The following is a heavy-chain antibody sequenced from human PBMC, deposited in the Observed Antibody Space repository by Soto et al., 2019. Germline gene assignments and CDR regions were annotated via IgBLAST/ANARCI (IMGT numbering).Heavy chain of an antibody. CDR2: IISIFSTA. J-gene: IGHJ4*02. CDR3: ARAWGSPYYFDY. CDR1: GGTISSYA. Sequence: QVQLVQSGAEVKKPGSSVKVSCKASGGTISSYAISWLRQTPGQGLEWMGGIISIFSTANYAQKFQGRVTITADESTSTAYMELSSLRSEDTAVYYCARAWGSPYYFDYWGQGTLVIVSS. V-gene: IGHV1-69*12. D-gene: IGHD7-27*01.